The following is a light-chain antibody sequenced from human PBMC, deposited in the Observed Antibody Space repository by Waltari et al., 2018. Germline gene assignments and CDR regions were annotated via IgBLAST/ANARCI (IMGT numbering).Light chain of an antibody. CDR2: DVT. V-gene: IGLV2-11*01. CDR3: CSYAGSYTWV. Sequence: SALTPPRSVSGSPGQSVTISCTGTTTDLGSYNYVSWYQQPPGKAPKLKILDVTKRPSGVPDRLSGSKSGNTASLTISGLRAEDEAEYYCCSYAGSYTWVFGGGTKLTVV. J-gene: IGLJ3*02. CDR1: TTDLGSYNY.